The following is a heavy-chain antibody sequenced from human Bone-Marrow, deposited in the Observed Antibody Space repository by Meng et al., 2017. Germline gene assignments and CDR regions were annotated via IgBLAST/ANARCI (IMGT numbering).Heavy chain of an antibody. CDR3: AILEGG. D-gene: IGHD3-3*01. CDR2: ISPHDGGT. CDR1: GYSCIGYW. Sequence: QVQLVQYGTEVKETVASAKVSCKTSGYSCIGYWVYWVRQAPGQGIQWIGWISPHDGGTNDAHEFLGRVTVTRDMSTSTVYMDMSRLTYDDTAIYYCAILEGGWGQGTLVTVSS. J-gene: IGHJ4*02. V-gene: IGHV1-2*07.